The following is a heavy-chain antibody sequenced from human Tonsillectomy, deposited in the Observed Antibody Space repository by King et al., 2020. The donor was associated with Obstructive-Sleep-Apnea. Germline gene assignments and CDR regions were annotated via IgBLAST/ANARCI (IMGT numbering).Heavy chain of an antibody. Sequence: QLVQSGAEVKKPGASVKVSCKASGYTFTSYGISWVRQATGQGLEWMGWISAYNGNTNYAQKLQGRVTMTTDTSTSTAYMGLRSLRSDDTAVDYCARGPPVSSDVLLWFGADYYGTDVWGQGTTVTVSS. D-gene: IGHD3-10*01. CDR1: GYTFTSYG. V-gene: IGHV1-18*01. J-gene: IGHJ6*02. CDR2: ISAYNGNT. CDR3: ARGPPVSSDVLLWFGADYYGTDV.